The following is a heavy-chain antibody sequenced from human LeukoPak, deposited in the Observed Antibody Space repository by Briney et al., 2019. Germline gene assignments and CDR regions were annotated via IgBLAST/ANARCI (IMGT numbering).Heavy chain of an antibody. CDR1: RFTFSDYY. Sequence: GGSLRLSCAASRFTFSDYYMNWIRQAPGKGLEWISYMSSSGDTIYYADSVMGRFTISRDNAKNSLYLQMNSLRDEDTAVYYCVRDGGYCSGGSCYDHWGQGTLVTVSS. CDR3: VRDGGYCSGGSCYDH. J-gene: IGHJ4*02. D-gene: IGHD2-15*01. CDR2: MSSSGDTI. V-gene: IGHV3-11*01.